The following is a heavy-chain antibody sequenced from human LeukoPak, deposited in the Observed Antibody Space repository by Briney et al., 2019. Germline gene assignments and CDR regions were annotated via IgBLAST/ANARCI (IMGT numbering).Heavy chain of an antibody. CDR3: ARLLIDPREFDSSLYYFDY. J-gene: IGHJ4*02. V-gene: IGHV5-51*01. CDR1: GYSFTSYW. D-gene: IGHD3-10*01. CDR2: IYPGDSDT. Sequence: GESLKISCRGSGYSFTSYWIGWVRQMPGKGLEWMGIIYPGDSDTRYSPSFQGQVTISADKSISTAYLQWTSLRASDTAMYYCARLLIDPREFDSSLYYFDYWGQGTLVTVSS.